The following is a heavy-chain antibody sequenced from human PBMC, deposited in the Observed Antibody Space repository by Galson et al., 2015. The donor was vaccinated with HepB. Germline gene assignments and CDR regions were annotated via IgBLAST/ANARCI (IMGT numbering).Heavy chain of an antibody. CDR1: GFTFSSYW. CDR3: ARGGLAAGNWFDI. J-gene: IGHJ3*02. CDR2: IKQDGSEK. D-gene: IGHD6-13*01. Sequence: SLRLSCAASGFTFSSYWMSWVRQAPGKGLEWVANIKQDGSEKYYVDSVKGRFTISRDNAKNSLYLQMNSLRAEDTAVYYCARGGLAAGNWFDIWGQGTMVTVSS. V-gene: IGHV3-7*01.